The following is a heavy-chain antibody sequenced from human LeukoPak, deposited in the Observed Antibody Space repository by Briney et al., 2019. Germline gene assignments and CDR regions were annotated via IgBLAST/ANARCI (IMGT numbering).Heavy chain of an antibody. CDR3: ARDFRSGWYYFDY. CDR1: GYTFINYN. Sequence: ASVKVSCKTSGYTFINYNIHWVRQAPGQGLEWMGRILPSGGSTIYAQKFRGRVTMTRDTSTRTVYMELSSLSPEDTAVYYCARDFRSGWYYFDYWGQGTLVTVSS. CDR2: ILPSGGST. J-gene: IGHJ4*02. D-gene: IGHD6-19*01. V-gene: IGHV1-46*01.